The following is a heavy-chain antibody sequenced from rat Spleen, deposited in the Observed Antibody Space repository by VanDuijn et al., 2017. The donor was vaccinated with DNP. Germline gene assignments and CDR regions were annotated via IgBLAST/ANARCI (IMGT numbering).Heavy chain of an antibody. CDR3: ARHKGGSSYYFDY. V-gene: IGHV5-22*01. CDR1: GFTFSDYY. CDR2: ISYDGGST. J-gene: IGHJ2*01. D-gene: IGHD5-1*01. Sequence: EVQLVESGGGLVQPGRSLKLSCVASGFTFSDYYMAWVRQAPTKGLEWVAYISYDGGSTYYGDSVKGRFTISRDNAKSTLYLQMNSLRSEDMATYYCARHKGGSSYYFDYWGQGVMVTVSS.